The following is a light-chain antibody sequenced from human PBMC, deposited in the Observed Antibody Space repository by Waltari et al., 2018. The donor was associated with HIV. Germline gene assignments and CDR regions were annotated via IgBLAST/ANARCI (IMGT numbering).Light chain of an antibody. Sequence: DIQMTQSPSSLSASVGDRVPITCRASQSIDSWLAWYQQKPGKAPKLLILKASSLESGVPSRFSGSGSGADFTLTISSLQPDDFAIYYCQQYKSYPLAFGGGTKVEIK. CDR3: QQYKSYPLA. J-gene: IGKJ4*01. CDR1: QSIDSW. V-gene: IGKV1-5*03. CDR2: KAS.